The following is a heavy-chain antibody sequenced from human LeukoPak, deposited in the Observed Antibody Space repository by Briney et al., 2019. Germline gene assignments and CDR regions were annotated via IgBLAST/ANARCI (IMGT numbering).Heavy chain of an antibody. CDR1: GYTFTGYY. Sequence: ASVKVSCKASGYTFTGYYMHWVRQAPGQGLEGMGWINPNSGGTNYAEKFQGRVTMTRDTSISTAYMELSRLRSDDTAVYYCARGGGSPIYYYYMDVWGKGTTVTISS. D-gene: IGHD1-26*01. CDR2: INPNSGGT. CDR3: ARGGGSPIYYYYMDV. V-gene: IGHV1-2*02. J-gene: IGHJ6*03.